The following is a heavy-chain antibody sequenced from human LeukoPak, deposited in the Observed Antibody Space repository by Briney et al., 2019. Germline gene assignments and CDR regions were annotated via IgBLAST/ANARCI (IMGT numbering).Heavy chain of an antibody. V-gene: IGHV1-2*02. CDR3: ARYGTGRHDAFDI. Sequence: GASVTVSFKASGYTFTSYYMHWVRQAPGQGLEWMGWINPNSGGTNYAQKFQGRVTMTRDTSISTAYMELSRLRSDDTAVYYCARYGTGRHDAFDIWGQGTMVTVSS. CDR1: GYTFTSYY. CDR2: INPNSGGT. D-gene: IGHD1-14*01. J-gene: IGHJ3*02.